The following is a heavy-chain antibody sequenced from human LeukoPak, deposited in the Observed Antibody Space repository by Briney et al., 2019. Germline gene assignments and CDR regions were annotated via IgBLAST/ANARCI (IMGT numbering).Heavy chain of an antibody. Sequence: ASVKVSCKASGGTFISYAISWVRQAPGQGLEWMGGIIPIFGTANYAQKFQGRVTITADESTSTAYMEPSSLRSEDTAVYYCATGIVGVYYFDYWGQGTLVTVSS. J-gene: IGHJ4*02. D-gene: IGHD1-26*01. V-gene: IGHV1-69*13. CDR1: GGTFISYA. CDR2: IIPIFGTA. CDR3: ATGIVGVYYFDY.